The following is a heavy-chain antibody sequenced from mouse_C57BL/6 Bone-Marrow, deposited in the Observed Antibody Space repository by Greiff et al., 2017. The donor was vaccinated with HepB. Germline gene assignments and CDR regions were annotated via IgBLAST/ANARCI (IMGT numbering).Heavy chain of an antibody. J-gene: IGHJ3*01. Sequence: EVKLVESGGGLVKPGGSLKLSCAASGFTFSSYAMSWVRQTPEKRLEWVATISDGGSYNYYPDNVKGRFTISRDNAKNNLYLQMSHLKSEDTAMYYCHYYGSSYGWFAYWGQGTLVTVSA. CDR3: HYYGSSYGWFAY. V-gene: IGHV5-4*03. D-gene: IGHD1-1*01. CDR2: ISDGGSYN. CDR1: GFTFSSYA.